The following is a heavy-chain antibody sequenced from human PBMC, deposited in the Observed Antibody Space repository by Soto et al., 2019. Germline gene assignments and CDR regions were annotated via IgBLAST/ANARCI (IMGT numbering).Heavy chain of an antibody. CDR2: ISSNGGST. CDR1: GFTFSSYA. Sequence: GGSLRLSCSASGFTFSSYAMHWVRQAPGKGLEYVSAISSNGGSTYYADSVKGRFTISRDNSKNTLYLQMSSLRAEDTAVYYCVKDGNYYDSSGYSADFDYWGQGTLVTVSS. CDR3: VKDGNYYDSSGYSADFDY. D-gene: IGHD3-22*01. V-gene: IGHV3-64D*08. J-gene: IGHJ4*02.